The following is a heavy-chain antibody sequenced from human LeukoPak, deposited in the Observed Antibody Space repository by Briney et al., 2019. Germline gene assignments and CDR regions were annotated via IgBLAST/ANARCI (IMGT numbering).Heavy chain of an antibody. CDR3: ARENYGDYDY. Sequence: GGSLRLSCAASGFTFSTYAMHWVRQAPGKGLEWVAVISYDGSSKYYADSVKGRFTISRDNSKNTLYLQMNSLRAEDTAVYYCARENYGDYDYWGQGTLVTVSS. J-gene: IGHJ4*02. V-gene: IGHV3-30*04. CDR1: GFTFSTYA. CDR2: ISYDGSSK. D-gene: IGHD4-17*01.